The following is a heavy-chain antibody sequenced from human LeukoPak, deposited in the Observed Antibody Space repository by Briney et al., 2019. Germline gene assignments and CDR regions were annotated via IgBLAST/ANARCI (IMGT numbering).Heavy chain of an antibody. CDR1: GFTFSTYW. Sequence: GGSLRLSCAASGFTFSTYWMTWVRQAPGKGLEWVANIKPDGSDKNYVDSVRGRFTIPRDNAKNSVYLQMNSLRAEDTAIYYCARRGGLDVWGQGTTVTVSS. CDR3: ARRGGLDV. CDR2: IKPDGSDK. J-gene: IGHJ6*02. V-gene: IGHV3-7*01.